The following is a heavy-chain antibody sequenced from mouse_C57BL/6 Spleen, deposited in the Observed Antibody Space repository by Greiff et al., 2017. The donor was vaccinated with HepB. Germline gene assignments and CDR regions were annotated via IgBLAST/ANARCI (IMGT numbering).Heavy chain of an antibody. CDR1: GFTFSSYA. CDR3: TRDYYGSSSWYFDV. V-gene: IGHV5-9-1*02. J-gene: IGHJ1*03. Sequence: EVQVVESGEGLVTPGGSLKLSCAASGFTFSSYAMSWVRQTPEKRLEWVAYISSGGDYIYYSDTVKGRCTISRDNARNTLYLQMSSLKSEDTAVYYCTRDYYGSSSWYFDVWGTGTTVTVSA. D-gene: IGHD1-1*01. CDR2: ISSGGDYI.